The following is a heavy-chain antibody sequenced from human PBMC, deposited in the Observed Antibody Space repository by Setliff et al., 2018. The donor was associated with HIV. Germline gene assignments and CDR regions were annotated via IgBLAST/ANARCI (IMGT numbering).Heavy chain of an antibody. CDR2: LYPTDSDT. J-gene: IGHJ6*03. Sequence: GESLKISCKGSGYSFTSYWIGWVRQMPGKGLEWMGILYPTDSDTVYSPSFQGQVTMSADKSISTAYLQWSSLKASDTAMYFCASLRGDYVGQYYYYMDIWGKGTTGAVSS. D-gene: IGHD4-17*01. CDR1: GYSFTSYW. CDR3: ASLRGDYVGQYYYYMDI. V-gene: IGHV5-51*01.